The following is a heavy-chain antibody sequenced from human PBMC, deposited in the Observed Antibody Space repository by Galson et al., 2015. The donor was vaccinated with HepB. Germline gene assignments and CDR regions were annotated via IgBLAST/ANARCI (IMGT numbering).Heavy chain of an antibody. CDR1: GGIFSSHA. CDR2: IIGLFGTP. CDR3: VRHSGYSFGYELGYFDY. V-gene: IGHV1-69*06. Sequence: SVKVSCKASGGIFSSHAISWVRQAPGKGLEWMGGIIGLFGTPRHAQKFQGRVTITADKSTSTAFMEMSSLRSEDTAVYYYVRHSGYSFGYELGYFDYWGQGTLVTVSS. D-gene: IGHD5-18*01. J-gene: IGHJ4*02.